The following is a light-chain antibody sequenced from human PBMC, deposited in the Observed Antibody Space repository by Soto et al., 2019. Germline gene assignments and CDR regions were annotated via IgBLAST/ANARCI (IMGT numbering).Light chain of an antibody. CDR3: QSYDSGLSGWL. CDR1: SSNIGAVFD. Sequence: QPVLTQPPSVSGAPGQRVTISGTGSSSNIGAVFDVHWYQQVPGTAPKLLIYENTKRPSGVPDRFSGSKSGTSASLAITGLQAEDEADYYCQSYDSGLSGWLFGGGTKLTV. V-gene: IGLV1-40*01. CDR2: ENT. J-gene: IGLJ2*01.